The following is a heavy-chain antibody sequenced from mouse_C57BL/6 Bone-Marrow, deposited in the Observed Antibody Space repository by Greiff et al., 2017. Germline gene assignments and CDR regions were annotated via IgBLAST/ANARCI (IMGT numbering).Heavy chain of an antibody. Sequence: VKVVESGPGLVAPSQSLSITCTVSGFSLTSYGVDWVRQSPGKGLEWLGVIWGVGSTNYNSALKSRLSISKDNSKGQVFLKMNSLQTDDTAMYYCASATDGYRFAYWGQGTLVTVSA. D-gene: IGHD2-3*01. V-gene: IGHV2-6*01. J-gene: IGHJ3*01. CDR2: IWGVGST. CDR3: ASATDGYRFAY. CDR1: GFSLTSYG.